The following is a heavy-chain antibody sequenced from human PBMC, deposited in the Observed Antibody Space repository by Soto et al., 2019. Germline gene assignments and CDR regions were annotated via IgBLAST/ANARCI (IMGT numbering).Heavy chain of an antibody. Sequence: GESLKISCKGSGYSFTSYWIGWVRQMPGKGLEWMGIIYPGDSDTRYSPSFQGQVTISADKSISTAYLQWSSLKASDTAMYYCARANTYYDILTGPAPNWFDPWGQGTLVTVSS. CDR1: GYSFTSYW. D-gene: IGHD3-9*01. CDR2: IYPGDSDT. J-gene: IGHJ5*02. V-gene: IGHV5-51*01. CDR3: ARANTYYDILTGPAPNWFDP.